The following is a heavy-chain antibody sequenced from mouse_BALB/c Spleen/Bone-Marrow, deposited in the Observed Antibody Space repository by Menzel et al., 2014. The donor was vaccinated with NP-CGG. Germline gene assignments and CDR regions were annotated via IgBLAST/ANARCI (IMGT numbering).Heavy chain of an antibody. V-gene: IGHV5-12-2*01. CDR3: ARRSAATYYFDY. CDR1: GFTFSSYT. J-gene: IGHJ2*01. D-gene: IGHD1-2*01. CDR2: ISNGGGST. Sequence: DVHLVESGGGLVQPGGSPKLSCAASGFTFSSYTMSWVRQTPEKRLEWVAYISNGGGSTYYPDTVKGRFTISRDNAKNTPYLQMSSLKSEDTAMYYCARRSAATYYFDYWGQGTTLTVSS.